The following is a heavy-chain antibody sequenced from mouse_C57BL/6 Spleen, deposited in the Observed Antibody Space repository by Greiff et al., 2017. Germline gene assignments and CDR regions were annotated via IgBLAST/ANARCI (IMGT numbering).Heavy chain of an antibody. CDR1: GFSLSTSGMG. CDR2: IYWDDDK. J-gene: IGHJ1*03. D-gene: IGHD4-1*01. V-gene: IGHV8-12*01. Sequence: QVTLKESGPGILQSSQTLSLTCSFSGFSLSTSGMGVSWIRQPSGKGLEWLAHIYWDDDKRYNPSLKSRLTISKDTSRNQVFLKITSVDTADTATYYYARGGTRYFDVWGTGTTVTVSS. CDR3: ARGGTRYFDV.